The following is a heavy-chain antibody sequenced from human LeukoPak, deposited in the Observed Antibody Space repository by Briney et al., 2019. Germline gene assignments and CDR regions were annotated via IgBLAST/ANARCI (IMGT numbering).Heavy chain of an antibody. V-gene: IGHV1-24*01. CDR1: GYTLTELS. D-gene: IGHD6-19*01. Sequence: ASVKVSCKVSGYTLTELSMHWVRQAPGKELEWVGGFDPEDGETIYAQKFQGRVTMTEDTSTDTAYMELSSLRSEDTAVYYCATGAPLYSSGWYDLDYWGQGTLVTVSS. CDR3: ATGAPLYSSGWYDLDY. J-gene: IGHJ4*02. CDR2: FDPEDGET.